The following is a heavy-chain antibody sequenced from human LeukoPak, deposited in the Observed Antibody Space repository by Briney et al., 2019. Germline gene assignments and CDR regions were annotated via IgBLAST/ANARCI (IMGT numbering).Heavy chain of an antibody. Sequence: SQTLSLTCTVSGGSISSGGYYWSWIRQHPGKGLEWIGYIYYSGSTYYNPSLKSRVTISVDTSKNQFSLKLSSVTAADTAGYYCARGYSSSSGWFAPWGQGTLVTVSS. V-gene: IGHV4-31*03. J-gene: IGHJ5*02. CDR1: GGSISSGGYY. CDR3: ARGYSSSSGWFAP. D-gene: IGHD6-6*01. CDR2: IYYSGST.